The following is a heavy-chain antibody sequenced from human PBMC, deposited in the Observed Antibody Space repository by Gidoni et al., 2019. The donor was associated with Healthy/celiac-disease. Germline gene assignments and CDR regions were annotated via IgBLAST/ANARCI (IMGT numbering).Heavy chain of an antibody. Sequence: EVQLLESGGGLVQPGGSLRLSCAASGFTFSSYAMSWVRQAPGKGLEWVSAISGSGGSTYYADSVKGRFTISRDNSKNTLYLQMNSLRAEDTAVYYCAKEGEIQLRPRGAFDYWGQGTLVTVSS. CDR1: GFTFSSYA. J-gene: IGHJ4*02. V-gene: IGHV3-23*01. CDR3: AKEGEIQLRPRGAFDY. D-gene: IGHD5-18*01. CDR2: ISGSGGST.